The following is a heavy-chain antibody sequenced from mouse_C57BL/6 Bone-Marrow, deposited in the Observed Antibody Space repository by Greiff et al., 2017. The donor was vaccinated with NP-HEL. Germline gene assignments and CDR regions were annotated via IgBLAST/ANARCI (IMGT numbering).Heavy chain of an antibody. J-gene: IGHJ2*01. Sequence: EVQLQESGPGLVKPSQSLSLTCSVTGYSITSGYYWNWIRQFPGNKLEWMGYISYDGSNNYNPSLKNRISITRDTSKNQFFLKLNSVTTEDTATYYCARVGTTVGDYWGQGTTLTVSS. CDR2: ISYDGSN. CDR3: ARVGTTVGDY. CDR1: GYSITSGYY. V-gene: IGHV3-6*01. D-gene: IGHD1-1*01.